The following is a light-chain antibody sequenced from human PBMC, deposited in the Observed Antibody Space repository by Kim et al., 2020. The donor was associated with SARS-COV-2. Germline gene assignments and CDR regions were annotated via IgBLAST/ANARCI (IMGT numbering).Light chain of an antibody. CDR3: QQYGSSTYT. CDR2: GAS. V-gene: IGKV3-20*01. J-gene: IGKJ2*01. CDR1: QSVSSSY. Sequence: EIVLTQSPGTLSLSPGERATLSCRASQSVSSSYLAWYQQKPGQAPRLLIYGASSRATGIPDRFSGGGSGTDFTLTISRLEPEDFAVYYCQQYGSSTYTFGQGTKLEI.